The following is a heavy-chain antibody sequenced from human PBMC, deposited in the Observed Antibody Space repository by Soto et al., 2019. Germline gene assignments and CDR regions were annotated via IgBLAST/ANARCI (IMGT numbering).Heavy chain of an antibody. Sequence: SETLSLTCSVSGGSISGSGYYWDWIRQPPGKGLEWIGNIYSSGSTSYNPSLKSRVTISVDTSKNHFSLKLTSVTAADTAVYYCVRATYFSDSSGYTRCFDYWGQGTLVTVSS. CDR1: GGSISGSGYY. CDR3: VRATYFSDSSGYTRCFDY. V-gene: IGHV4-39*02. J-gene: IGHJ4*02. D-gene: IGHD3-22*01. CDR2: IYSSGST.